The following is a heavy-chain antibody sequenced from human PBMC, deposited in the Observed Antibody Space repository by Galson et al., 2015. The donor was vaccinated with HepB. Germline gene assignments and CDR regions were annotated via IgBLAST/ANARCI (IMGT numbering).Heavy chain of an antibody. CDR1: GGSISTYY. D-gene: IGHD3-10*01. V-gene: IGHV4-59*08. CDR2: IYYSESA. J-gene: IGHJ3*01. Sequence: TLSLTCTVSGGSISTYYWSWIRQPPGKGLEWIGDIYYSESANYDPSLKSRVTISVDTSKNQFSLRLNSVTATDTAVYYCARHWHGSGPYYSFDLWGQGTVVTVSS. CDR3: ARHWHGSGPYYSFDL.